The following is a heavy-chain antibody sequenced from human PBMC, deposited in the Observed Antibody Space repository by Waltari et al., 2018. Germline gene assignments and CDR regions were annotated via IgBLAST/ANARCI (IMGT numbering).Heavy chain of an antibody. Sequence: QVHLQQWGAGLLRPSETLSLICAVYGGSLRGYYWGWIRQPPGKGLEWIGEINHSPNRNYNPSLRSRVHMTIDTSQNQFSLQPTSVTAADTGVYYCVRLEDCSGPGGNCYSGAPFAVDVWGQGTTVTVPS. CDR1: GGSLRGYY. V-gene: IGHV4-34*01. J-gene: IGHJ6*02. CDR3: VRLEDCSGPGGNCYSGAPFAVDV. D-gene: IGHD2-8*02. CDR2: INHSPNR.